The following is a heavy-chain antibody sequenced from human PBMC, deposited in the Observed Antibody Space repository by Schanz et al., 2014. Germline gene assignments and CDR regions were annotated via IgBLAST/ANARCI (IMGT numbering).Heavy chain of an antibody. Sequence: QVQLVQSGAEVRKPGASVKVSCKASGYTFTGHHMHWVRQAPGQGLEWMGWITKSGGTNYAQKFQGRVTMTRDTSISTAYMELSSLRSDDTAVYYCARELRLEYYFDYWGQGTQVTVSS. CDR3: ARELRLEYYFDY. J-gene: IGHJ4*02. V-gene: IGHV1-2*02. CDR1: GYTFTGHH. CDR2: ITKSGGT. D-gene: IGHD4-17*01.